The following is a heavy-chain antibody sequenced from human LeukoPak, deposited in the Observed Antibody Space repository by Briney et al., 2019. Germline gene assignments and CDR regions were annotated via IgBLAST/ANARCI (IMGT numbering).Heavy chain of an antibody. D-gene: IGHD5-12*01. Sequence: SETLSLTCAVYGGSFSGYYWSWIRQPPGKGLEWIGEINHSGSTNYNPSLKSRVTISVDTSKNQFSLKLSSVTAADTAVYYCGRFHEDIVATRGVDVWGKGTTVTVSS. CDR2: INHSGST. CDR1: GGSFSGYY. J-gene: IGHJ6*04. CDR3: GRFHEDIVATRGVDV. V-gene: IGHV4-34*01.